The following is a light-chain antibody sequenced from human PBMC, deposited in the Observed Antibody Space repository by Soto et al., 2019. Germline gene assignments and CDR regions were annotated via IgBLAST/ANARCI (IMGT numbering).Light chain of an antibody. CDR2: DXS. V-gene: IGKV1-39*01. CDR3: QQYKTDSLT. J-gene: IGKJ1*01. CDR1: PSISRY. Sequence: IHMTQSPSSLSASLGDRVTVPXRASPSISRYLNWYQQQPGXAPKXXXDDXSSLQRGVPSRLSGSGSGTEFTLTISSLHPDYFSTYYCQQYKTDSLTFGPGTKVDIK.